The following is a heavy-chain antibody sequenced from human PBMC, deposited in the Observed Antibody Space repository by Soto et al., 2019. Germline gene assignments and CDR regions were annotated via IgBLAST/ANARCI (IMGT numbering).Heavy chain of an antibody. Sequence: GESLKISCKASGYIIKNYWIGWVRQMPGQGLEWMGIIFPDDSDTRYSPSFQGHVTISVDKSISTAYVQWSGLKASDSAIYYCFRGGVTSRTFDYWGQGTLVTVSS. CDR1: GYIIKNYW. D-gene: IGHD3-16*01. CDR3: FRGGVTSRTFDY. CDR2: IFPDDSDT. V-gene: IGHV5-51*01. J-gene: IGHJ4*02.